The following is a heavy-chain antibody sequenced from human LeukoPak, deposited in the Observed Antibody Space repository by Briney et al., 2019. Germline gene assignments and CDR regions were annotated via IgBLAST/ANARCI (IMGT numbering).Heavy chain of an antibody. Sequence: GGSLRLSCAASGFTFSSYAMHWVRQAPGKGLEYVSAISSNGGSTYYANSVKGRFTISRDNSKNTLYLQMGSLRSDDTAVYYCARLYGSGSYPGGYWGQGTLVTVSS. CDR1: GFTFSSYA. D-gene: IGHD3-10*01. J-gene: IGHJ4*02. CDR2: ISSNGGST. V-gene: IGHV3-64*01. CDR3: ARLYGSGSYPGGY.